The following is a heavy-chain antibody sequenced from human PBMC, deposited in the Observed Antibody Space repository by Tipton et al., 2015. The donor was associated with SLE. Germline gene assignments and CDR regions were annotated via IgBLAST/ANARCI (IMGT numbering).Heavy chain of an antibody. V-gene: IGHV4-39*07. CDR1: GGSISSTGYY. D-gene: IGHD3-10*01. CDR3: ARHRGYFTVSDYIDY. CDR2: IYYDGST. Sequence: LRLSCTVSGGSISSTGYYWGWIRQPPGKGLEWIGNIYYDGSTYFNPSLKSRVTISVDTSKNQFSLKLSSVTAADTAVFYCARHRGYFTVSDYIDYWGQGTLVTVSS. J-gene: IGHJ4*02.